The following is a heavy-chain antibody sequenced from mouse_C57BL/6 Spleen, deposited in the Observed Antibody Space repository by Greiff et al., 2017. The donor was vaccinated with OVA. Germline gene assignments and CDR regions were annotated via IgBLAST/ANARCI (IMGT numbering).Heavy chain of an antibody. CDR2: IYPGDGDT. J-gene: IGHJ4*01. Sequence: LVESGPELVKPGASVKISCKASGYAFSSSWMNWVKQRPGKGLEWIGRIYPGDGDTNYNGKFKGKATLTADKSSSTAYMQLSSLTSEDSAVYFCANSNYYYYAMDYWGQGTSVTVSS. CDR1: GYAFSSSW. CDR3: ANSNYYYYAMDY. D-gene: IGHD2-5*01. V-gene: IGHV1-82*01.